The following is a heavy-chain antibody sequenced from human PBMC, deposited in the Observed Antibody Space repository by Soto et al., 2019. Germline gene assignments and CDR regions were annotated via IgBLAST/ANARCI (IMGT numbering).Heavy chain of an antibody. J-gene: IGHJ6*02. CDR2: ISHDGSDK. CDR1: RFTFSSYA. V-gene: IGHV3-30-3*01. Sequence: QVQLVESGGGVVQPGRSLRLSCAASRFTFSSYAMHWVRQGPGKGLEWVAAISHDGSDKYYVDSVKGRFTISRDNSKNTLYLRINSLRVEDTAVYYCAREPVRRLQGPDYSYYGMDVWGQGTTVTVSS. D-gene: IGHD6-25*01. CDR3: AREPVRRLQGPDYSYYGMDV.